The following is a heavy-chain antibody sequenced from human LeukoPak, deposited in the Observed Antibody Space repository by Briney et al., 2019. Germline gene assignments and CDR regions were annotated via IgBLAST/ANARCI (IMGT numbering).Heavy chain of an antibody. CDR2: INHSGST. CDR1: GGSFSGYY. V-gene: IGHV4-34*01. Sequence: SETLSLTCAVYGGSFSGYYWSWIRQPPGKGLEWIGEINHSGSTNYNPSLKSRVTISVDTSKNQFSLKLSSVTVADTAVYYCARTVMSRGGYYLDYWGQGTLLTVSS. CDR3: ARTVMSRGGYYLDY. J-gene: IGHJ4*02. D-gene: IGHD3-22*01.